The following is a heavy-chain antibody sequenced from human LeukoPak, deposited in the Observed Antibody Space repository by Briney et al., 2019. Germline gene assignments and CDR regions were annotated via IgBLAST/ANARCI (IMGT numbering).Heavy chain of an antibody. CDR3: TKGFYDSGSSLSALDH. Sequence: GGSLRLSCAASGFTFSSYGMSWVRQAPGKGLQWVSGISVSGGTTHYADSVKGRFTISRGNSKHTLYLQMNSLRAEDTALYYCTKGFYDSGSSLSALDHWGQGTLVTVSS. CDR1: GFTFSSYG. D-gene: IGHD3-10*01. V-gene: IGHV3-23*01. J-gene: IGHJ4*02. CDR2: ISVSGGTT.